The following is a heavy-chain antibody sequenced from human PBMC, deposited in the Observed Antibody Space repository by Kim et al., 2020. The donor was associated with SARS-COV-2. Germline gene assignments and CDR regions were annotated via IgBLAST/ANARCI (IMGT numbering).Heavy chain of an antibody. Sequence: ASVKVSCKASGYTFTSYAMNWVRQAPGQGLEWMGWINTNTGNPTYAQGFTGRFVFSLDTSVSTAYLQISSLKAEDTAVYYCANLFWSGYSPPIGSGRYYFDYWGQGTLVTVSS. CDR2: INTNTGNP. J-gene: IGHJ4*02. CDR3: ANLFWSGYSPPIGSGRYYFDY. CDR1: GYTFTSYA. V-gene: IGHV7-4-1*02. D-gene: IGHD3-3*01.